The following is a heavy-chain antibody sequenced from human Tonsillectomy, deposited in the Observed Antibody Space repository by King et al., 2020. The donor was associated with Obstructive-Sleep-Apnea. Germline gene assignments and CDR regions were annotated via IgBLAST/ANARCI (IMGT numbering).Heavy chain of an antibody. V-gene: IGHV3-33*01. CDR2: IWFDGSKT. D-gene: IGHD3-10*01. CDR1: GFTFSSHG. J-gene: IGHJ4*02. CDR3: ARGQMIRGVYSDFDY. Sequence: VQLVESGGGVVQPGWSLRLSCATSGFTFSSHGMHWVRQAPGKGLEWVAAIWFDGSKTLYAEAVKGRFAISRDNAKNTLDLQMDNLRVEDTALYSCARGQMIRGVYSDFDYWGQGTLVTVSS.